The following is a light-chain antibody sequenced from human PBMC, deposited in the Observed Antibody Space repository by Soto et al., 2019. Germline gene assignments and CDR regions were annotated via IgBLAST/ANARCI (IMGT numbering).Light chain of an antibody. CDR2: EAS. V-gene: IGLV2-23*01. CDR1: SSDVGSYNL. CDR3: CSYAGSNTVI. Sequence: QSALTQPASVSGSPGQSITISCTGTSSDVGSYNLVSWYQQHPGKAPKLMIYEASKRPSGVSNRFSGSKSGNTASLTVSGLQAEDEADYYRCSYAGSNTVIFGGGTKLPV. J-gene: IGLJ2*01.